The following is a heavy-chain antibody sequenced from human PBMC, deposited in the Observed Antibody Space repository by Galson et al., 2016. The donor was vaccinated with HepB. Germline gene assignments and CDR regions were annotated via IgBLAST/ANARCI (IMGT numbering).Heavy chain of an antibody. V-gene: IGHV5-51*01. CDR2: IYPDDSEA. Sequence: QSGAEVKKPGESLRISCSISGYTFNNYWIAWVRQMPGKGLEWMGIIYPDDSEARYSPSFQGQVTFPVDKSISTAFLQWASLKASDTAIYYCAREGVVQLPGRGTSTYFYFGMDVWGQGTTVTVSS. CDR3: AREGVVQLPGRGTSTYFYFGMDV. CDR1: GYTFNNYW. D-gene: IGHD1-1*01. J-gene: IGHJ6*02.